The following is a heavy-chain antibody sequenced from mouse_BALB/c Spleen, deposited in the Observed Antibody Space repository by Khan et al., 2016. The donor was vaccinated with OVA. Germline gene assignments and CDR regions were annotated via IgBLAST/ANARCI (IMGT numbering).Heavy chain of an antibody. CDR2: INTHSGVP. J-gene: IGHJ4*01. Sequence: QIQLVQSGPELKKPGETVRISCKASGYTFTTAGIQWVQKMPGKGLKWIGWINTHSGVPKYAEDFKGRFAFSLEISVNTAYLQITNLKNEDTATXFCARGWAAYYRNDGGAMEYWGQGTSVNVSS. CDR3: ARGWAAYYRNDGGAMEY. V-gene: IGHV9-4*02. CDR1: GYTFTTAG. D-gene: IGHD2-14*01.